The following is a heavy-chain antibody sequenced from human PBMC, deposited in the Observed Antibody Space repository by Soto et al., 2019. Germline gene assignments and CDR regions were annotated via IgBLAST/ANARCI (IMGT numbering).Heavy chain of an antibody. CDR3: AREWSAAGHFYGMDV. D-gene: IGHD6-13*01. CDR2: MNTNSDDT. CDR1: GYTFTSYD. V-gene: IGHV1-8*01. J-gene: IGHJ6*02. Sequence: ASVKVSCKTSGYTFTSYDINWVRQAPGQGLEWVGWMNTNSDDTRSAQKFRGRLTLARDKSMRAVYMKLSNLRPDDSAVYYCAREWSAAGHFYGMDVWGQGTTVTVSS.